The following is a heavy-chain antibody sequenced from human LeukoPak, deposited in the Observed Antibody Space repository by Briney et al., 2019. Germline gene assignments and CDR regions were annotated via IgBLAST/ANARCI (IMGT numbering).Heavy chain of an antibody. V-gene: IGHV4-4*07. Sequence: SETLSLTCTVSGGSISSYYCSWIRQPAGGGLEWIGRFHTSGNTDYNPSLMSRVTMSVDKSKNQFSLKLNSVTAADTAVCYCAGVGYNGNHFDYWGQGTLVTVSS. J-gene: IGHJ4*02. CDR1: GGSISSYY. D-gene: IGHD1-14*01. CDR3: AGVGYNGNHFDY. CDR2: FHTSGNT.